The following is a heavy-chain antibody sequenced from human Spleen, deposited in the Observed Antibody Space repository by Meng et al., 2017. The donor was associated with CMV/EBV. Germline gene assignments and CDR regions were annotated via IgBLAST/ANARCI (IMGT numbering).Heavy chain of an antibody. CDR3: ARDSFCTDTSCYPLDY. J-gene: IGHJ4*02. CDR2: IRQDGSER. D-gene: IGHD2-2*01. Sequence: FSFSSYWMSWVRQAPGKGLEWVASIRQDGSERYYVDSVKGRFTISRVNAKNSLYLQMNSLRAEDTAVYYCARDSFCTDTSCYPLDYWGQGTLVTVSS. CDR1: FSFSSYW. V-gene: IGHV3-7*01.